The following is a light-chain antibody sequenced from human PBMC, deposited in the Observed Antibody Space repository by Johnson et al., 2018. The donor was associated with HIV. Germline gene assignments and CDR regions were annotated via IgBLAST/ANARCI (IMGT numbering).Light chain of an antibody. J-gene: IGLJ1*01. CDR2: ENN. Sequence: QSILTQPPSVSAAPGQKVTISCSGSSSDMGNYAVSWYQQLPGTAPKLLIYENNKRPSGIPDRFSGSKSGTSATLGITGLQTGDEADYYCGTWASSLSVLYVFGTGTKVTVL. V-gene: IGLV1-51*02. CDR1: SSDMGNYA. CDR3: GTWASSLSVLYV.